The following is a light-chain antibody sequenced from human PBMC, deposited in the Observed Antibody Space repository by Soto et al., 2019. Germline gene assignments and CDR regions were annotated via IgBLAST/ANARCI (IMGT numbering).Light chain of an antibody. CDR2: GAC. CDR1: QSVRRSL. CDR3: QHYGNQPPYS. V-gene: IGKV3-20*01. J-gene: IGKJ2*03. Sequence: NVLTESPGTLSLSPGERATLSCRASQSVRRSLLAWYHQKPGRAARLFIYGACTRATGIAHRFSGSGSGTDLTLTISRLEPEDFAVYYCQHYGNQPPYSLGQGTK.